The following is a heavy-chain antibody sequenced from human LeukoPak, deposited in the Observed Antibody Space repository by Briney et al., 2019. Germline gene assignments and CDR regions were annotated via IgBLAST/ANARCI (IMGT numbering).Heavy chain of an antibody. D-gene: IGHD2-2*01. CDR3: ARPIVVVPAAIGDYFDY. CDR2: ISYDGSNK. CDR1: GFTFSSYA. Sequence: GGSLRLSCAASGFTFSSYAMHWVRQAPGKGLEWVAVISYDGSNKYYADSVKGRFTISRDNSKNTLYLQMNSLRAEDTAVYYCARPIVVVPAAIGDYFDYWGQGTLVTVSS. J-gene: IGHJ4*02. V-gene: IGHV3-30-3*01.